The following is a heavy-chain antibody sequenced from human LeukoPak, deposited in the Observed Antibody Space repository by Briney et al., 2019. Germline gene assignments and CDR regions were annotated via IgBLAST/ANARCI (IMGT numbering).Heavy chain of an antibody. Sequence: PGGSLRLSCAASGFTFSSDVMSWVRQAPGKGLEWVGRIKSKTDGGTTDYAAPVKGRFTISRDDSKNTLYLQMNSLKTEDTAVYYCTTEDSYGDYFDYWGQGTLVTVSS. CDR3: TTEDSYGDYFDY. V-gene: IGHV3-15*01. CDR1: GFTFSSDV. J-gene: IGHJ4*02. CDR2: IKSKTDGGTT. D-gene: IGHD5-18*01.